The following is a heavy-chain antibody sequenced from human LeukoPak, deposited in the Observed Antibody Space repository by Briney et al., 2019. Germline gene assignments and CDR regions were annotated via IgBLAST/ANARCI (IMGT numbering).Heavy chain of an antibody. CDR3: ARGRDGYNLVDAFDI. Sequence: PGGSLRLSCAASGFTFSSYSMNWVRQAPGKGLEWVSYISSSSSTMYYADSVKGRFTISRDNAKNSLYLQMNSLRAEDTAVYYCARGRDGYNLVDAFDIWGQGIMVTVSS. J-gene: IGHJ3*02. CDR2: ISSSSSTM. D-gene: IGHD5-24*01. V-gene: IGHV3-48*01. CDR1: GFTFSSYS.